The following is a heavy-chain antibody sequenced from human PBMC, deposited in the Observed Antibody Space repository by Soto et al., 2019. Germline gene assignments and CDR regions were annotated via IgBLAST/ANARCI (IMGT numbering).Heavy chain of an antibody. Sequence: EVQLVESGGGLVQPGGSLRLSCAASGFTFNNYSMNWVRQAPGKGLEWVSYISSSSSTIYSADSVKGRFTISRDNAKNSLYLQMNSLRAEDTAVYYCARDKGRSPLDYWGQGTLVNVSS. J-gene: IGHJ4*02. CDR3: ARDKGRSPLDY. CDR1: GFTFNNYS. CDR2: ISSSSSTI. V-gene: IGHV3-48*01. D-gene: IGHD2-15*01.